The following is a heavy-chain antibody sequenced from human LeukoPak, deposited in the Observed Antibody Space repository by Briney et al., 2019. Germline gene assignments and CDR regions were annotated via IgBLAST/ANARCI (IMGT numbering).Heavy chain of an antibody. CDR3: TREGLDP. D-gene: IGHD2-21*01. J-gene: IGHJ5*02. CDR2: IASVGTGT. CDR1: GFTFSSYW. V-gene: IGHV3-74*01. Sequence: TGGSLRLSCAASGFTFSSYWMHWVRQAPGKGLVWVSRIASVGTGTIYADSVRGRFTISRDYAKNTMYLQMNSLRAEDAAVYYCTREGLDPWGQGTLATVFS.